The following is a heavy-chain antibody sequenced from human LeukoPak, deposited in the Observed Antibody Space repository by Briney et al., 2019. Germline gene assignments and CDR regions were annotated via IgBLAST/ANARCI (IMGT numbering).Heavy chain of an antibody. V-gene: IGHV4-34*01. J-gene: IGHJ6*03. CDR1: GGSFSENY. D-gene: IGHD3-22*01. CDR3: ARGLYHYDTSGYSASKYYMDV. CDR2: INHSGTT. Sequence: SETLSLTCAVYGGSFSENYWTWVRQPPGKGLEFIGEINHSGTTNYNPSLKSRVTLSVDTSKNQFSLRVKSVTAADTAVYYCARGLYHYDTSGYSASKYYMDVWGKGTTVTVSS.